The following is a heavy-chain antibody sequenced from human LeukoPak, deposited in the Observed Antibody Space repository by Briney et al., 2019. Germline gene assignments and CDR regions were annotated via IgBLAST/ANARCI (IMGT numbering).Heavy chain of an antibody. Sequence: PSETLSLTCAVYGGSFSGYYWSWIRQPPGKWLEWIGEINHSGSTNYNPSLKSRVTISVDTSKNQFSLKLSSVTAADTAVYYCARGAYDSSGYYPDYWRQGTLVTVSS. V-gene: IGHV4-34*01. J-gene: IGHJ4*02. CDR1: GGSFSGYY. D-gene: IGHD3-22*01. CDR3: ARGAYDSSGYYPDY. CDR2: INHSGST.